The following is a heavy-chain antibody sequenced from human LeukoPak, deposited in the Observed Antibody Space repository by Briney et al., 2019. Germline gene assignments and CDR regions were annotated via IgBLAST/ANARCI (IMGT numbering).Heavy chain of an antibody. V-gene: IGHV4-34*01. CDR2: INQSGST. J-gene: IGHJ4*02. CDR3: ARDSMVRGVDY. CDR1: VGSVRGYY. Sequence: SGTLSLTCALYVGSVRGYYWGWTRHPPGRGRGWIVEINQSGSTNYNPSRKSRVTISVDTSKNQFSLKLRSATAADTAVYYCARDSMVRGVDYWGQGTLVTVSS. D-gene: IGHD3-10*01.